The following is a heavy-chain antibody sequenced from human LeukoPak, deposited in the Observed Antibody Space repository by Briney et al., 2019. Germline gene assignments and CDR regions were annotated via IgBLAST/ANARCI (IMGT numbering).Heavy chain of an antibody. Sequence: GGSLRLSCAASGFTFSSYEMNWVRQAPGKGLEWISYISSSGSTIYYADSVKGRFTISRDNAKNSLYLQMNSLRAGDTAVYYCARTIEMATISYFDYWGQGTLVTVSS. CDR2: ISSSGSTI. V-gene: IGHV3-48*03. CDR3: ARTIEMATISYFDY. D-gene: IGHD5-24*01. CDR1: GFTFSSYE. J-gene: IGHJ4*02.